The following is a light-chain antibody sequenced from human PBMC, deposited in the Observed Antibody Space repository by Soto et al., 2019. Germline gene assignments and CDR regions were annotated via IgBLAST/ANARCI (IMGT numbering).Light chain of an antibody. CDR2: SAS. J-gene: IGKJ4*02. Sequence: DSEINQGPPTLISKDLNIGTVARRASQSISSWLAWYQQKPGKVPQVLIYSASYLESWFPTRFSGCGSGIEFTLSICSLLPDDLATYCCQRYKRNFPLTFGRGTKVDI. V-gene: IGKV1-5*01. CDR3: QRYKRNFPLT. CDR1: QSISSW.